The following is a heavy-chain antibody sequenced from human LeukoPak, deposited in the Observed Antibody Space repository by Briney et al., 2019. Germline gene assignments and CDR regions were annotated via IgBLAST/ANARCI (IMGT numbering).Heavy chain of an antibody. CDR1: GYTFTSYG. V-gene: IGHV1-18*01. D-gene: IGHD3-10*01. CDR2: ISAYNGNT. J-gene: IGHJ4*02. CDR3: ARGLSNYYGSGHRKPRPYYFDY. Sequence: ASVKVSCKASGYTFTSYGISWVRQAPGQGLEWMGWISAYNGNTNYAQKFQGRVTMTRNTSISTAYMELSSLRSEDTAVYYCARGLSNYYGSGHRKPRPYYFDYWGQGTLVTVSS.